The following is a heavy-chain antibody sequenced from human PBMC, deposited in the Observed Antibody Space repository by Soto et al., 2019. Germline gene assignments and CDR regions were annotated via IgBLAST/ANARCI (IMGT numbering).Heavy chain of an antibody. J-gene: IGHJ5*02. D-gene: IGHD3-22*01. V-gene: IGHV4-30-4*01. CDR1: GGSISSGDYY. CDR2: IYYSGST. Sequence: PSETLSLTCTVSGGSISSGDYYWSWIRQPPGKGLEWIGYIYYSGSTYYNPSLKSRVTISVDTSKNQFSLKLSSVTAADTAVYYCAREPRGTMIVRVSWGQGTLVTVSS. CDR3: AREPRGTMIVRVS.